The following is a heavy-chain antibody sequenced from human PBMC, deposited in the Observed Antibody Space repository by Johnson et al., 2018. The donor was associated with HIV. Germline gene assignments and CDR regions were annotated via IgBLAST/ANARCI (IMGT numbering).Heavy chain of an antibody. V-gene: IGHV3-66*01. CDR3: ARDGPGDGNAMGGSGAFDI. D-gene: IGHD5-24*01. Sequence: VQLVESGGGLVQPGGSLRLSCVASGFTVSSNYISWVRQAPGRGLEWVSLIVSDVSSAIYTDSVTGRFTISRDNTKNTVYLQMNSLRVEDTAVYYCARDGPGDGNAMGGSGAFDIWGQGTMVTVSS. J-gene: IGHJ3*02. CDR1: GFTVSSNY. CDR2: IVSDVSSA.